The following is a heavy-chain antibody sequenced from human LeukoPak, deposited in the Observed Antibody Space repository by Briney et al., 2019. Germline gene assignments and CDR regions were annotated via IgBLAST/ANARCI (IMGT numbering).Heavy chain of an antibody. V-gene: IGHV1-69*05. Sequence: PVKVSCKASGGTFSSYAISWGRQSPGQGLEWMGGIIPIFGTANYAQKFQGKVTITTDESTITAYMELSSLRSEDTAVYYCARSGIYYYYYYYMDVWGKGTTVTVSS. J-gene: IGHJ6*03. D-gene: IGHD3-10*01. CDR3: ARSGIYYYYYYYMDV. CDR1: GGTFSSYA. CDR2: IIPIFGTA.